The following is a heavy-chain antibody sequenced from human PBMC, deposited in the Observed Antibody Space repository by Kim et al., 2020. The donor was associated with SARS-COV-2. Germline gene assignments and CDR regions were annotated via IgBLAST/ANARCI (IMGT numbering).Heavy chain of an antibody. V-gene: IGHV3-7*01. CDR2: IRKDGSEM. J-gene: IGHJ6*02. Sequence: GGSLRLSCAGSGFTFSNYWMTWVRQAPGKGLEWVSTIRKDGSEMFYMDSVKGRFIISRDNAKSSLYLQMNSLRVEDTAIYYCARIVGSGSWRMDVWGQGNTVTVSS. D-gene: IGHD3-10*01. CDR1: GFTFSNYW. CDR3: ARIVGSGSWRMDV.